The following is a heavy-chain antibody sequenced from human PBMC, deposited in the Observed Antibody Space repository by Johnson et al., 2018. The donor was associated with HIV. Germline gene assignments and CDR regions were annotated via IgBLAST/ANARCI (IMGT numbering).Heavy chain of an antibody. D-gene: IGHD2-15*01. CDR1: GFTFSNAW. CDR2: IKSKTDGGTT. J-gene: IGHJ3*02. V-gene: IGHV3-15*01. CDR3: ARDRSRQLLLTSDAFDI. Sequence: VQLVESGGGLVKPGGSLRLSCAASGFTFSNAWMSWVRQAPGKGLEWVGRIKSKTDGGTTDYAAPVKGRFTISRDDSKNTLYLQMNSLRAEDTAVYYCARDRSRQLLLTSDAFDIWGQGTMVTVSS.